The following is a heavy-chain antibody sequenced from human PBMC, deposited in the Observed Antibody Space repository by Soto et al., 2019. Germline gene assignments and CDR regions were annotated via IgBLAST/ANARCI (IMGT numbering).Heavy chain of an antibody. J-gene: IGHJ4*02. CDR1: GFTFSSYG. CDR3: ARDGLVGYDSSGYLGVLGY. V-gene: IGHV3-33*01. Sequence: PGGSLRLSCAASGFTFSSYGMHWVGQPPGKGLEWVAVIWYEGSNKYYADSVKGRFTISRDNSKNTLYLQMNSLRAEDTAVYYCARDGLVGYDSSGYLGVLGYWGQGTLVTVSS. CDR2: IWYEGSNK. D-gene: IGHD3-22*01.